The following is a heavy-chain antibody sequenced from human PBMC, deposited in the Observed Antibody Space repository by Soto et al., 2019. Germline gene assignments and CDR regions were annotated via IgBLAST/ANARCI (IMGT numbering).Heavy chain of an antibody. J-gene: IGHJ6*02. CDR3: AKPEGYSYGNDYYCYGMDV. Sequence: QVQLVQSGAEVKKPGSSVKVSCKASGGTFSSYAISWVRQAPGQGLEWMGGIIPIFGTANYAQKFQGRVTITADESTSTAYMELSSLRSEDTAVYYCAKPEGYSYGNDYYCYGMDVWGQGTTVTVSS. CDR2: IIPIFGTA. D-gene: IGHD5-18*01. V-gene: IGHV1-69*01. CDR1: GGTFSSYA.